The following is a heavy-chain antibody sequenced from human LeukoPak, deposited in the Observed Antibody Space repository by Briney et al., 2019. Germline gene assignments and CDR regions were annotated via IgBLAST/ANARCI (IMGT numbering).Heavy chain of an antibody. CDR3: ARGSLPAAMGYYYMDV. V-gene: IGHV4-39*07. CDR2: TYYSGST. J-gene: IGHJ6*03. D-gene: IGHD2-2*01. CDR1: GGSISSSSYY. Sequence: SETLSLTCTVSGGSISSSSYYWGWIRQPPGKGLEWIGSTYYSGSTYYNPSLKSRVTISVDTSKNQFSLKLSSVTAADTAVYYCARGSLPAAMGYYYMDVWGKGTTVTVSS.